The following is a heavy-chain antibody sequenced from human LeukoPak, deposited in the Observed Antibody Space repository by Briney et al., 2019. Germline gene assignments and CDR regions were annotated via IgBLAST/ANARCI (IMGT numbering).Heavy chain of an antibody. J-gene: IGHJ5*02. D-gene: IGHD3-3*01. V-gene: IGHV4-34*01. CDR3: AGSITIFGVVGWFDP. CDR1: GGSFSGYY. CDR2: INHSGST. Sequence: SETLSLTCAVYGGSFSGYYWSWIRQPPGKGLEWIGEINHSGSTNYNPSLKSRVTISVDTSKNQFSLKLSSVTAADTAVYYCAGSITIFGVVGWFDPWGQGTLVTVSS.